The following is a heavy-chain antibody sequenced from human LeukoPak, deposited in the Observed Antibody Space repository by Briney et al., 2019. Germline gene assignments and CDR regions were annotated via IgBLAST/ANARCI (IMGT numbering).Heavy chain of an antibody. Sequence: GGSLRLSCAASGFTFSSYAMHWVRQAPGKGLEWVAVISYDGSNKYYADSVKGRFTISRDNSKNTLYLQMNSLRAEDTAVYYCAKNGEYDYVWGSYRSRYNWFDPWGQGTLVTVSS. J-gene: IGHJ5*02. D-gene: IGHD3-16*02. CDR1: GFTFSSYA. CDR3: AKNGEYDYVWGSYRSRYNWFDP. V-gene: IGHV3-30-3*02. CDR2: ISYDGSNK.